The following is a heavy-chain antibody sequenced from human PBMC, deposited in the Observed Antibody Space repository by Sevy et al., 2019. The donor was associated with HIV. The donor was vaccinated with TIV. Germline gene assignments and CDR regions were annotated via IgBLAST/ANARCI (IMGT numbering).Heavy chain of an antibody. CDR3: AKTPMTEAAPYFDF. V-gene: IGHV3-9*01. CDR1: GFTFEDYA. D-gene: IGHD6-19*01. CDR2: INWNSGSL. Sequence: GGSLRLSCAGSGFTFEDYALHWVRQAPGQGLEWVAGINWNSGSLDYADPVKGRFTISRDDAKNSLYLQMDTLRTEDTALYYCAKTPMTEAAPYFDFWGQGTLVTVSS. J-gene: IGHJ4*02.